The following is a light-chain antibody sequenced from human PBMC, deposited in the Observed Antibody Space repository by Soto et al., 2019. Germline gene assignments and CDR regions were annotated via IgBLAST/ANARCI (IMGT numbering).Light chain of an antibody. CDR3: APWDDTLSGAYVV. Sequence: QSLLTEPPSASGTPGQRVTISCSGSSSNIGSNYVYWYQQLPGTAPKLLIYTNNQRPSGVPERFSGSKSGTSASLAISGLLSEDDDDYYYAPWDDTLSGAYVVFGGGTKVNVL. CDR2: TNN. CDR1: SSNIGSNY. J-gene: IGLJ2*01. V-gene: IGLV1-47*01.